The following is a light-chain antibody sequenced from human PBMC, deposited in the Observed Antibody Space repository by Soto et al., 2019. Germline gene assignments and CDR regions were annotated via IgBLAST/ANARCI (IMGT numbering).Light chain of an antibody. Sequence: QSVLTQPPSVSGAPGQRVTISCTGSSSNIGAGYDVHWYQQLPGTAPKLLIYGNSNRPSGVPDRFSGSKSGTSASLAITGRQAEEEADYYCQPYDSSLSGVVFGAGTKLTVL. J-gene: IGLJ2*01. CDR3: QPYDSSLSGVV. CDR2: GNS. CDR1: SSNIGAGYD. V-gene: IGLV1-40*01.